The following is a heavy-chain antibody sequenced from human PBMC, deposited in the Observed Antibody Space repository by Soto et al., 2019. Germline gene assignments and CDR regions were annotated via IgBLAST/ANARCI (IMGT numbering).Heavy chain of an antibody. V-gene: IGHV4-30-2*01. CDR1: DDSISSGGYS. CDR2: IYHTGST. CDR3: ARIPESYDSSGYYIDY. D-gene: IGHD3-22*01. Sequence: SETLSLTCAVSDDSISSGGYSWNWIRQPPGKGLEWIASIYHTGSTYYNPSLKSRVTISLDRSKDQFSLNLISVTAADTAVYYCARIPESYDSSGYYIDYWGQGTLVTVYS. J-gene: IGHJ4*02.